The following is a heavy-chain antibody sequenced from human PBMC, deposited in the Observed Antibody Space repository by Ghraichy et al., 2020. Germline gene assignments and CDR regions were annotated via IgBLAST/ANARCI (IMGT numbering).Heavy chain of an antibody. CDR3: SDFDY. V-gene: IGHV3-7*01. CDR1: GFTFSNFW. Sequence: WGSLRLSCAVSGFTFSNFWMSWVRQAPGKGPEWVANINKDGSEKNYVDSVKGRFTISRDNAKNSLYLQMNSLRAEDTAVYYCSDFDYWGQGTLVTVSS. CDR2: INKDGSEK. J-gene: IGHJ4*02.